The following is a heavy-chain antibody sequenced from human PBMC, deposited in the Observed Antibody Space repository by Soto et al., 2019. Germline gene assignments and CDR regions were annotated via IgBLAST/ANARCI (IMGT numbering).Heavy chain of an antibody. J-gene: IGHJ4*02. D-gene: IGHD3-10*01. CDR2: ISGSGGST. Sequence: EVQVLESGGGLVQPGGSLRLSCEASGFTFSSYAMSWARQASGRGLEWVSSISGSGGSTYYADSVKGRFTISRDNSKNTLSLQMNSLRAEDTAVYYCAKDRDPYYYGSGSPLDYWGQGNLVTVSS. CDR1: GFTFSSYA. CDR3: AKDRDPYYYGSGSPLDY. V-gene: IGHV3-23*01.